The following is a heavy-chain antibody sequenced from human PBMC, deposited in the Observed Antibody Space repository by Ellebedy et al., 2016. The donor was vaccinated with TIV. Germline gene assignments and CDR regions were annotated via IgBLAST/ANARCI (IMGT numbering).Heavy chain of an antibody. Sequence: ASVKVSCKASGYTFTSYFLYWVRQAPGQGLEWMGWINPNSGGTNYAQKFQGWVTMTRDTSISTAYMELSRLRSDDTAVYYCARDPGGSYVNDAFDIWGQGTMVTVSS. CDR1: GYTFTSYF. D-gene: IGHD1-26*01. J-gene: IGHJ3*02. V-gene: IGHV1-2*04. CDR2: INPNSGGT. CDR3: ARDPGGSYVNDAFDI.